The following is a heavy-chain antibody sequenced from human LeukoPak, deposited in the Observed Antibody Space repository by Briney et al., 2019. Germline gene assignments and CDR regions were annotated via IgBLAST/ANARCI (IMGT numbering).Heavy chain of an antibody. CDR2: IGTYNGNT. J-gene: IGHJ4*02. CDR3: ARWPYSSSYYFDY. V-gene: IGHV1-18*01. Sequence: ASVKVSCKASGYRFTTYGISWVRQAPGQGLEWMGWIGTYNGNTNYAQKFQGRVTMTTDTSTSTVYMELRSLRSDDTAVYYCARWPYSSSYYFDYWGQGTLVTVSS. D-gene: IGHD6-6*01. CDR1: GYRFTTYG.